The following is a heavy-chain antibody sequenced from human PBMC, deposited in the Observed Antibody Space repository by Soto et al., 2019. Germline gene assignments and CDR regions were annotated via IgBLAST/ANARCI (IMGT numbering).Heavy chain of an antibody. J-gene: IGHJ4*02. CDR2: ISRSSSYI. CDR1: GFTFSSYN. D-gene: IGHD7-27*01. V-gene: IGHV3-21*01. Sequence: EVQLVESGGGLVKPGGSLRLSCAASGFTFSSYNMNWVRQAPGKGLEWVSWISRSSSYIDYADSVKGRFTISRDNAKNSLYLQMNSLRAEDTAVYYCARDGARDGDFDCWGQGTLVTVSS. CDR3: ARDGARDGDFDC.